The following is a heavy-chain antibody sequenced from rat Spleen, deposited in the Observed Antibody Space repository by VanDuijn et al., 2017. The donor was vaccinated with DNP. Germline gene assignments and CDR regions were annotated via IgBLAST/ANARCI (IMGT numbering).Heavy chain of an antibody. J-gene: IGHJ1*01. CDR1: DYSITSNY. CDR3: ARGLNYGGYNYYWYFDF. D-gene: IGHD1-11*01. Sequence: EVQLQESGPGLVKPSQSLSLTCSVTDYSITSNYWGWIRKFPGNKMEWMGYISYIGSTGYNPSLKSRISITRDTSKNQFFLQLNSVTTEDTATYYCARGLNYGGYNYYWYFDFWGPGTMVTVSS. CDR2: ISYIGST. V-gene: IGHV3-1*01.